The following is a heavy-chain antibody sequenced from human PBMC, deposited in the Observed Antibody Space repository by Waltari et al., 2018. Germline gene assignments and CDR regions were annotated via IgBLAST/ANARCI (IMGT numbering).Heavy chain of an antibody. D-gene: IGHD3-9*01. V-gene: IGHV4-30-4*08. CDR3: AREGYDILTGPGLGY. Sequence: QVQLQESGPGLVKPSQTLSLTCTVSGGSISSGDYYWSWIRQPPGKGLEWIGYIYYSGSTYYNPSLKSRVTISVDTSKNQFSLKLSSVTAADTTVYYCAREGYDILTGPGLGYWGQGTLVTVSS. CDR2: IYYSGST. J-gene: IGHJ4*02. CDR1: GGSISSGDYY.